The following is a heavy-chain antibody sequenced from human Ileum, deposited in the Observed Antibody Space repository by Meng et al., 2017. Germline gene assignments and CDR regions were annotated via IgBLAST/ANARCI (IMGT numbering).Heavy chain of an antibody. CDR1: GGSIESNNW. CDR2: VYHSGST. J-gene: IGHJ2*01. V-gene: IGHV4-4*02. D-gene: IGHD3-10*02. Sequence: VEVHGSGTGLWKPLATLSVTCAVSGGSIESNNWWTWIRQHSGQGLEWIGEVYHSGSTHYNPSLQSRVTISIDNSKNRFSMNLNSVTAADTAIYYCARADYVRYFDLWGRGTLVTVSS. CDR3: ARADYVRYFDL.